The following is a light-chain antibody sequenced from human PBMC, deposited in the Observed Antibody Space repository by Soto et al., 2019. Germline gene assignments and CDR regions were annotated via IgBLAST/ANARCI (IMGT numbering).Light chain of an antibody. CDR2: GAS. CDR3: QQYGTSPLFT. J-gene: IGKJ3*01. CDR1: QTVSSRY. Sequence: EIVLTQSPGTLSLSPGERATLSCRTSQTVSSRYLAWYQQKPGQPPRLLIYGASSRATGIPDRFSGSGSGTDFTLTISRLEPEDFAVYYCQQYGTSPLFTFGPGTKVDIK. V-gene: IGKV3-20*01.